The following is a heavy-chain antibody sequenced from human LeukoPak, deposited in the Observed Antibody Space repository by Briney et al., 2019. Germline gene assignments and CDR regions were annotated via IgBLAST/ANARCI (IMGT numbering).Heavy chain of an antibody. Sequence: ASVKVSCKASGYTFTSYGISWVRQAPGQGLEWMGWISAYNGNTNYAQKLQGRVTMTTDTSTSTAYMELRSLRSDDTAVYYCARVGGPYYYGSGSSDYWGQGTLVTVSS. CDR3: ARVGGPYYYGSGSSDY. D-gene: IGHD3-10*01. CDR1: GYTFTSYG. CDR2: ISAYNGNT. V-gene: IGHV1-18*01. J-gene: IGHJ4*02.